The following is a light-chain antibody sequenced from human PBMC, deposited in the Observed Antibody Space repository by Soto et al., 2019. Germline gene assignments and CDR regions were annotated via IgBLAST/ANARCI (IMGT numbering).Light chain of an antibody. CDR2: GKN. Sequence: QLVLTQPPSASGTPGQRVTISCSGSSSNIGSNYVYWYQQLPGTAPKLLIYGKNQRPSGVPDRFSGSKSGTSASLAISGLRSEDEADYYCAAWDDSLSGPVFGGGTKLTVL. CDR3: AAWDDSLSGPV. J-gene: IGLJ3*02. CDR1: SSNIGSNY. V-gene: IGLV1-47*01.